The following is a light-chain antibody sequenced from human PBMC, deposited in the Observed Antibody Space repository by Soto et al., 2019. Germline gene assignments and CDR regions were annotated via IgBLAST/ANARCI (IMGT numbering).Light chain of an antibody. J-gene: IGKJ1*01. V-gene: IGKV1-5*03. Sequence: DIQMTQSPSTLSASVGDRVTITCRASQSISSWLAWYQQKPGKAPKLLIYKASSLESGVPSRFSGSGSGTEFTLTISSLQPDDFATYYCQQYATFGQGTKAAI. CDR1: QSISSW. CDR2: KAS. CDR3: QQYAT.